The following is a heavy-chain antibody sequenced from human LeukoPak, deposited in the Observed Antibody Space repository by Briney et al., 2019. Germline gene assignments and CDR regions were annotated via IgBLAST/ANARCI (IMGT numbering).Heavy chain of an antibody. CDR2: INPNSGGT. CDR1: GYTFTGYY. V-gene: IGHV1-2*06. CDR3: ARGARDYYDSSGYYTY. D-gene: IGHD3-22*01. Sequence: ASVRVSCKASGYTFTGYYMHWVRQAPGQGLEWMGRINPNSGGTNYAQKFQGRVTMTRDTSISTAYMELSRLRSDDTAVYYCARGARDYYDSSGYYTYWGQGTLVTVSS. J-gene: IGHJ4*02.